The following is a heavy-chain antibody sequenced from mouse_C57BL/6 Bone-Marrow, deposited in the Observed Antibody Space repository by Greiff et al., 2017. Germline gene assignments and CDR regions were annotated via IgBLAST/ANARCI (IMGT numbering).Heavy chain of an antibody. CDR1: GYTFTDYY. Sequence: EVQLQQPGPELVKPGASVKISCKASGYTFTDYYMDWVKQSHGKSLEWIGDINPNNGGTIYNQKFKSKATLTVDKSSSTAYMQLSSLTSEDTAVYYCARGPTVGNAAWFAYWGQGTLVTVSA. CDR3: ARGPTVGNAAWFAY. D-gene: IGHD2-10*01. V-gene: IGHV1-18*01. CDR2: INPNNGGT. J-gene: IGHJ3*01.